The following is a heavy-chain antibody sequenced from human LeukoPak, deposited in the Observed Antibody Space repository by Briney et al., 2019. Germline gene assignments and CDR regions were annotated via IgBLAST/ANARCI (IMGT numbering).Heavy chain of an antibody. J-gene: IGHJ3*02. D-gene: IGHD6-13*01. Sequence: ASVKVSCKASGYTFTSYDINWVRRATGQGLEWMGWMNPNSGNTGYAQKFQGRVTMTRNTSISTAYMELSSLRSEDTAVYYCARIDSSSWYLDAFDIWGQGTMVTVSS. CDR2: MNPNSGNT. CDR1: GYTFTSYD. CDR3: ARIDSSSWYLDAFDI. V-gene: IGHV1-8*01.